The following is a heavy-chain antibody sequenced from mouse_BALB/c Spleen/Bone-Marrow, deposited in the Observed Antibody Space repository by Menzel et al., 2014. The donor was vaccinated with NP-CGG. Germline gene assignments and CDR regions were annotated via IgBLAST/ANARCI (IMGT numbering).Heavy chain of an antibody. CDR2: IYPGNSDT. Sequence: VQLQQSGTVLARPGASVKMSCKASGYTFTSYWTHWVKQRPGQGLEWIGAIYPGNSDTSYNQKFKGKAKLTAVTSTSTAYMELSSLTNEDSAVYYCTRSYERYYAMDYWGQGTSVTVSS. J-gene: IGHJ4*01. CDR3: TRSYERYYAMDY. V-gene: IGHV1-5*01. CDR1: GYTFTSYW. D-gene: IGHD1-1*01.